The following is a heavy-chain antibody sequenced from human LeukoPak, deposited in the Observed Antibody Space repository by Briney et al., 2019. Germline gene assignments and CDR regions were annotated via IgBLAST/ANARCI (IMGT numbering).Heavy chain of an antibody. V-gene: IGHV4-34*01. CDR2: INHSGST. Sequence: SETLSLTCTVSGGSISSYYWSWIRQPPGKGLEWIGEINHSGSTNYNPSLKSRVTISVDTSKNQFSLKLSSVTAADTAVYYCARLRYWGGRPYAFDIWGQGTMVTVSS. D-gene: IGHD2-8*02. CDR1: GGSISSYY. CDR3: ARLRYWGGRPYAFDI. J-gene: IGHJ3*02.